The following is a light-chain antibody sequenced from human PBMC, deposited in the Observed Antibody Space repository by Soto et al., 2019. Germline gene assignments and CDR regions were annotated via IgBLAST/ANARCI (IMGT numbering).Light chain of an antibody. CDR1: QSINSD. CDR2: DAS. Sequence: EIVMTQSPATLAVSPGETTRLSCRASQSINSDVAWYQQKLGQTPRLLIYDASNRATGIPARFSGSGSGTDFTLTISSLEPEDFAVYYCQQRSNWPPITFGQGTRLEIK. J-gene: IGKJ5*01. V-gene: IGKV3-11*01. CDR3: QQRSNWPPIT.